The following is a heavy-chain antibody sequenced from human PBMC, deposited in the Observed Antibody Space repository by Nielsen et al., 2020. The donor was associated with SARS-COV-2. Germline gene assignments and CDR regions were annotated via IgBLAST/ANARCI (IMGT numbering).Heavy chain of an antibody. CDR1: GGSLSSRNYY. CDR3: ARGDIAVVPAAMFRDDDAFDI. V-gene: IGHV4-39*02. Sequence: SETLSLTCTVSGGSLSSRNYYWGWIRQPPGKGLEWIGTIYYSGSVSYNPSLRSRVTISVDTSKKHFSLKLTSVTAADTAVYFCARGDIAVVPAAMFRDDDAFDIWGQGTMVRVSS. J-gene: IGHJ3*02. D-gene: IGHD2-2*01. CDR2: IYYSGSV.